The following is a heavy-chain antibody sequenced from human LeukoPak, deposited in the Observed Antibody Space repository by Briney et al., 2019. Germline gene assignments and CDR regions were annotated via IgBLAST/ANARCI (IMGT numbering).Heavy chain of an antibody. CDR1: GFTFSTYW. Sequence: GGSLRLSCAASGFTFSTYWMHWVRQAPGKGLVWVSRFNSDGRSTYYADSVKGRFTISRDNAKNTLYLHMNSLRAEDTAVYYCARGRYYLDSWGQGTLVTVSS. D-gene: IGHD1-14*01. CDR2: FNSDGRST. J-gene: IGHJ4*02. CDR3: ARGRYYLDS. V-gene: IGHV3-74*01.